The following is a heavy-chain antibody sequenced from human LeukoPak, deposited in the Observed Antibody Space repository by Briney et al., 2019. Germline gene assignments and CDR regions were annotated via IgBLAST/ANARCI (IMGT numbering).Heavy chain of an antibody. V-gene: IGHV4-39*07. CDR2: VYYSGST. J-gene: IGHJ3*02. D-gene: IGHD3-9*01. CDR1: GGSISSTSYY. CDR3: ARDGDILTGPDAFDI. Sequence: SETLSLTCTVSGGSISSTSYYWGWIRQPPGKGLEWIGNVYYSGSTNYNPSLKSRVTISVDTSKNQFSLKLSSVTAADTAVYYCARDGDILTGPDAFDIWGQGTMVTVSS.